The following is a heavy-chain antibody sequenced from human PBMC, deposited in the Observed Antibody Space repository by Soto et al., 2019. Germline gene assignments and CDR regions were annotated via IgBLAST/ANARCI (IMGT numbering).Heavy chain of an antibody. J-gene: IGHJ4*02. CDR1: GGSFSGYY. Sequence: SETLSLTCAVYGGSFSGYYWSWIRQPPGKGLEWIGEINHSGSTNYNPSLKSRVTISVDTSKNQFSLKLSSVTAADTAVYYCAREDYYDYVWGSSYYFDYWGQGTLVTVSS. CDR2: INHSGST. CDR3: AREDYYDYVWGSSYYFDY. V-gene: IGHV4-34*01. D-gene: IGHD3-16*01.